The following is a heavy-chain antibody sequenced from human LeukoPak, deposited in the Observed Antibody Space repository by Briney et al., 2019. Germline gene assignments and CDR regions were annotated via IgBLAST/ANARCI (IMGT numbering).Heavy chain of an antibody. CDR2: IIPIVGTA. J-gene: IGHJ6*03. CDR1: GDTFTSYD. Sequence: SVKVSCKASGDTFTSYDISWVRQAPGQGLEWMGRIIPIVGTANYAQKFQGRVTITADESTSTAYMELSSLRSEDTAVYFCARGELIVVVPAAIVTKGDFPYYYYMDVWGKGTTVTISS. CDR3: ARGELIVVVPAAIVTKGDFPYYYYMDV. V-gene: IGHV1-69*11. D-gene: IGHD2-2*01.